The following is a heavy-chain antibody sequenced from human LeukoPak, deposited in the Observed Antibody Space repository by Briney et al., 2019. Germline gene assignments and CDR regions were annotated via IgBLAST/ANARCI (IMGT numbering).Heavy chain of an antibody. V-gene: IGHV3-21*01. CDR2: ISSSSSYI. CDR3: ASGMSDLRGYTYGFFDY. Sequence: GGSLRLSCAASGFTFSASDMNWVRQTPGKGLEWVSSISSSSSYIYYADSVKGRFTISRDNGKNSLYLQMNSLRVEDTAVYYCASGMSDLRGYTYGFFDYWGQGTLVTVSS. D-gene: IGHD5-18*01. CDR1: GFTFSASD. J-gene: IGHJ4*02.